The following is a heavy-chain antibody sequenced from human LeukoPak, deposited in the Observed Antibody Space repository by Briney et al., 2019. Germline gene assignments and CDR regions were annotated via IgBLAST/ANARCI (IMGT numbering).Heavy chain of an antibody. CDR3: ARCCSSWYCLDY. D-gene: IGHD6-13*01. CDR2: ISAYNGNT. CDR1: GYTFTNFR. Sequence: ASVKVSCKASGYTFTNFRISWVRQAPGQGLEWMGWISAYNGNTNYAQKSQGRVTMTTGTSTTTAYMDLRSLRSDDTAVYYCARCCSSWYCLDYWGQGTLVTVSS. V-gene: IGHV1-18*01. J-gene: IGHJ4*02.